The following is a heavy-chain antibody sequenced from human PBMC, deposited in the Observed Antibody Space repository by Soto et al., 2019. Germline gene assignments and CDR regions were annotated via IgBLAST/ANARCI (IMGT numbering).Heavy chain of an antibody. D-gene: IGHD4-17*01. V-gene: IGHV4-34*01. J-gene: IGHJ6*02. CDR1: GGSFSGYY. Sequence: PSETLSLTCAVYGGSFSGYYWSWIRQPPGKGLEWIGEINHSGSTNYNPSLKSRVTISVDTSKIQFSLKLSSVTAADAAVYYCASPILRWYPRRYGMDVWGQGTTVTVSS. CDR2: INHSGST. CDR3: ASPILRWYPRRYGMDV.